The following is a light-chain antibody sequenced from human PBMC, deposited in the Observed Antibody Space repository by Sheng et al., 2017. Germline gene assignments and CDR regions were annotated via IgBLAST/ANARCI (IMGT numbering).Light chain of an antibody. CDR1: SSDVGGYNY. J-gene: IGLJ2*01. V-gene: IGLV2-14*03. Sequence: QSALTQPASVSGSPGQSITISCTGTSSDVGGYNYVFWYQQHPGKAPKLMIYDVNNRPSGVSIRFSGSKSGNTASLTISGLQAEDEADYYCSSYGGSSIVFFGGGTKVTVI. CDR2: DVN. CDR3: SSYGGSSIVF.